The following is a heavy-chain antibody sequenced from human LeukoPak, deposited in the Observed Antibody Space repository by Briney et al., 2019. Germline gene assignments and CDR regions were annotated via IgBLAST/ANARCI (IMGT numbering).Heavy chain of an antibody. J-gene: IGHJ4*02. CDR2: ISSNGAGT. CDR1: GFTFSNYG. Sequence: GGSLRLSCAASGFTFSNYGMHWVRQAPGKGLEYVSGISSNGAGTYYANSMKGRFTISRDNSKSTVYLQVGSLRADDMAVYFCAREEVGGYDYFFDYWGQGTPVTVSS. D-gene: IGHD5-12*01. CDR3: AREEVGGYDYFFDY. V-gene: IGHV3-64*01.